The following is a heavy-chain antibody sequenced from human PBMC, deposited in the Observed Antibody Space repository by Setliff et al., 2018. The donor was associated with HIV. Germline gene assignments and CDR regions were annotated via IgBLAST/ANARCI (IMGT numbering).Heavy chain of an antibody. Sequence: ASVKVSCKVSGYTLTELSMHWVRQAPGKGLEWMGSFDPEHRKTLYAQKFQGRVTMTQDTSTDTAYMELSSLRSDDTAVYYCAAKRRYNYDLKGPLDYWAQGTLVTVS. J-gene: IGHJ4*02. CDR2: FDPEHRKT. CDR1: GYTLTELS. D-gene: IGHD5-18*01. CDR3: AAKRRYNYDLKGPLDY. V-gene: IGHV1-24*01.